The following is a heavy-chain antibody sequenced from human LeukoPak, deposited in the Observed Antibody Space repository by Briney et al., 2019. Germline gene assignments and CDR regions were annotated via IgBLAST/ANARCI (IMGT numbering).Heavy chain of an antibody. Sequence: PGGSLRLSCAASGFTFSSYAMSWVRQAPGKGLEWVSAISGSGGSTYYADSVKGRFTISRDNSKNTLYLQMNSLRAEDTAVYYCAKGVYSYGYIAAFDYWGQGTLVTVSS. J-gene: IGHJ4*02. CDR2: ISGSGGST. CDR3: AKGVYSYGYIAAFDY. CDR1: GFTFSSYA. V-gene: IGHV3-23*01. D-gene: IGHD5-18*01.